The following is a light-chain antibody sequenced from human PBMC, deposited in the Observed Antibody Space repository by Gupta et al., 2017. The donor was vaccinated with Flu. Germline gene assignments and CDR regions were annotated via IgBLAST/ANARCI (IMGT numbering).Light chain of an antibody. Sequence: EIVLTQSPGTLSLSPGERATLSCRASQSVSSGYLAWYQQKPGQPPRLLIYGASSRATGIPDRFSGSGSGTDFTLTVSRLEPEDFAVYYCQQYGNSPYTFGQGTKLEIK. V-gene: IGKV3-20*01. J-gene: IGKJ2*01. CDR1: QSVSSGY. CDR2: GAS. CDR3: QQYGNSPYT.